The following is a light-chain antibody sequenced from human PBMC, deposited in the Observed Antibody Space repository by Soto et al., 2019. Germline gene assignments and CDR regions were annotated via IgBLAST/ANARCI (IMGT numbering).Light chain of an antibody. J-gene: IGKJ3*01. CDR2: DAS. V-gene: IGKV1-5*01. Sequence: DIQMTQSPSTLSASVGDRVTITCRASQSISSWLAWYKQKPGKAPKLLIYDASSLESGVPSRFSGSGSGTDFTLTISSLQPDDFATYYCQQYNSYSLFTFGPGTKVDIK. CDR3: QQYNSYSLFT. CDR1: QSISSW.